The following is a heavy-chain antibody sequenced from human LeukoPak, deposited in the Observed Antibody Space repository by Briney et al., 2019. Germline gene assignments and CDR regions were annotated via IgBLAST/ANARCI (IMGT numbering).Heavy chain of an antibody. CDR2: IKEDGSEK. CDR3: ARVGLDRRGYSGYEAFDY. D-gene: IGHD5-12*01. CDR1: GFMFSSYW. Sequence: GGSLRLSCAASGFMFSSYWMSWVRQAPGKGLEWVADIKEDGSEKSYVDSVKGRFTISRDNAKNSLYLQMNTLRAEDTAVYYCARVGLDRRGYSGYEAFDYWGQGTLVTVSS. V-gene: IGHV3-7*01. J-gene: IGHJ4*02.